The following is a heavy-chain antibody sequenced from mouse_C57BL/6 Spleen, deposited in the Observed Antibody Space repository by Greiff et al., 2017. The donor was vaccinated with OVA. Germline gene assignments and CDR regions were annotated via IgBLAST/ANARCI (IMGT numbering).Heavy chain of an antibody. D-gene: IGHD6-1*01. J-gene: IGHJ4*01. CDR3: ARGGYWGLDAMDY. V-gene: IGHV1-61*01. CDR1: GYTFTSYW. CDR2: IYPSDSEN. Sequence: QVQLKQPGAELVRPGSSVKLSCKASGYTFTSYWMDWVKQRPGQGLEWIGNIYPSDSENHYNQKFKDKATLTVDKSSSTAYMQPSSLTSEYSAVYYCARGGYWGLDAMDYWGQGTSVTVSS.